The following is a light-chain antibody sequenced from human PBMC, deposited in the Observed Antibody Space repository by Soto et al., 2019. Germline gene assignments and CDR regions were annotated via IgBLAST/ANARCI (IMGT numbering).Light chain of an antibody. CDR3: QQLNSYPYT. CDR2: AAS. CDR1: QGISSY. V-gene: IGKV1-9*01. Sequence: IPLTQSPSSLSASVGDRVTITCRASQGISSYLAWYQQKPGKAPKLLIYAASTLQSGVPSRFSGSGSGTDFTLTISSLQPADFATYYCQQLNSYPYTFGQGTKLEIK. J-gene: IGKJ2*01.